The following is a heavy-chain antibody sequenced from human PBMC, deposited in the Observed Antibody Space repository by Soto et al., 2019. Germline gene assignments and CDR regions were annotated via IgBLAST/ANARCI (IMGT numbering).Heavy chain of an antibody. Sequence: PGGSLRLSCASSGFTFSSFGLHWVRQAPGKGLEWVAVISYDGIDESYADSVKGRFTISRDNSKNTVYLQMNSLRAEDTAVYYCAKDRREMATIXPDSWGQGTLVTVSS. CDR3: AKDRREMATIXPDS. CDR1: GFTFSSFG. V-gene: IGHV3-30*18. D-gene: IGHD5-12*01. J-gene: IGHJ4*02. CDR2: ISYDGIDE.